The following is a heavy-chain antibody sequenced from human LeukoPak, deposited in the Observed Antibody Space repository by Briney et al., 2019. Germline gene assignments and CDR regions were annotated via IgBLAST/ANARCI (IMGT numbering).Heavy chain of an antibody. CDR3: XXQYFXRXGYYYFDY. D-gene: IGHD3-22*01. J-gene: IGHJ4*02. CDR2: MYYSGNT. V-gene: IGHV4-39*01. CDR1: GDATTGSSYY. Sequence: SETLSLTCTVSGDATTGSSYYWGWIRQSPGKGLEWIGSMYYSGNTYSNPSLESRVTMSADTSKNQFSLKLNSVSVADTAVYYXXXQYFXRXGYYYFDYWGQGTLVIVSS.